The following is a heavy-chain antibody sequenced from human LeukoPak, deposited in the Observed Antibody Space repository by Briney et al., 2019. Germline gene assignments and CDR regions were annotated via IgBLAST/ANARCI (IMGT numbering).Heavy chain of an antibody. CDR1: GYTITGHY. V-gene: IGHV1-2*02. D-gene: IGHD2-15*01. CDR2: INPNSGGT. Sequence: ASLKLSCNASGYTITGHYMHWVRQAPGQGLEWMGWINPNSGGTNYAQKFQGRVTMTRDTSISTASMELSRLRSDDTAAYYCARDRGYDLFDYWGQGTLVTVSS. CDR3: ARDRGYDLFDY. J-gene: IGHJ4*02.